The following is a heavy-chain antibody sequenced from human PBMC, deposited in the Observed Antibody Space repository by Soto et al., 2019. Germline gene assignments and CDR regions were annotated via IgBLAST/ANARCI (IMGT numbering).Heavy chain of an antibody. J-gene: IGHJ4*02. CDR2: ISAYSGDT. CDR3: SRPSGSYGDYAWSLKY. CDR1: GYPFTSYS. Sequence: QIQLVQSGAEVKKPGASVKVSCKASGYPFTSYSVGWVRQAPGQGPEWMGWISAYSGDTYYAQRFQDRLTMTTDASTSTAYMDLRSLRSDDTAVYYCSRPSGSYGDYAWSLKYWGQGTLVTVSS. D-gene: IGHD4-17*01. V-gene: IGHV1-18*01.